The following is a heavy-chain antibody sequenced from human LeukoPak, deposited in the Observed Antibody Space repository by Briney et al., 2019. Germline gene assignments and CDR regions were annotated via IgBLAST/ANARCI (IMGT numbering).Heavy chain of an antibody. CDR3: ARDWWPGVGDDAFDV. CDR2: INSDGSTT. Sequence: PGGSLRLSCAASGFTFSSYAMSWVRQAPGKGLVWVSRINSDGSTTNYVDSVKGRFTISRDNAKNTLYLQMNSLRDEDTAVYYCARDWWPGVGDDAFDVWGQGTKVTVSA. J-gene: IGHJ3*01. CDR1: GFTFSSYA. V-gene: IGHV3-74*01. D-gene: IGHD2-15*01.